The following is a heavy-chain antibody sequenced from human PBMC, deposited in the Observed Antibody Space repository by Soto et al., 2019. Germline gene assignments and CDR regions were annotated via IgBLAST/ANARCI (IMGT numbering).Heavy chain of an antibody. CDR1: GFTFSSYG. Sequence: VQLLESGGDLVQPGGSLRLSCAASGFTFSSYGMHWVRQAPGKGLEWVAVIWYDGSNKYYADSVKGRFTISRDNSKNTLYLQMNSLRAEDTAVYYCAREGSYGYYYYYGMDVWGQGTTVTVSS. V-gene: IGHV3-33*01. CDR3: AREGSYGYYYYYGMDV. CDR2: IWYDGSNK. D-gene: IGHD5-18*01. J-gene: IGHJ6*02.